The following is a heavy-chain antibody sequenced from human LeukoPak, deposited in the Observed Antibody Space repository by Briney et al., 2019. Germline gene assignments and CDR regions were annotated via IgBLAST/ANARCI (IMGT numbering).Heavy chain of an antibody. CDR3: AKDRFSCSSTSCYLSSDC. Sequence: GRSLRLSCAASGFTFSSYGMHWVRQAPGKGLEWVAVISYDGSNKYYAESVKGRFTISRDNSKNTLYLQMNSLRAEDTAVYYCAKDRFSCSSTSCYLSSDCWGQGTLVTVSS. J-gene: IGHJ4*02. V-gene: IGHV3-30*18. D-gene: IGHD2-2*01. CDR1: GFTFSSYG. CDR2: ISYDGSNK.